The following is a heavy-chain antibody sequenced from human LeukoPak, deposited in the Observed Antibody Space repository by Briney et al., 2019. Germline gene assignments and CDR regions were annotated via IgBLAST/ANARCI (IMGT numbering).Heavy chain of an antibody. CDR2: VSSSGRT. CDR3: ARHPLRRVPAAMKYSWFDP. Sequence: PSETLSLTCTVSGDSISSGSFYWSWIRQAAGKGLEWIGRVSSSGRTTYSPSLKSRLTISITTSKNQFSLKLSSVTAADTAVYYCARHPLRRVPAAMKYSWFDPWGQGTLVTVSS. V-gene: IGHV4-61*02. J-gene: IGHJ5*02. CDR1: GDSISSGSFY. D-gene: IGHD2-2*01.